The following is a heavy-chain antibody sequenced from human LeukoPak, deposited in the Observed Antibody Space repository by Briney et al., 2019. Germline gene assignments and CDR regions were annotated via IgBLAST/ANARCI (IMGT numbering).Heavy chain of an antibody. CDR3: ARIATGYCSDGSCYSGYNWFDP. V-gene: IGHV4-59*08. CDR1: GGSISSYY. J-gene: IGHJ5*02. D-gene: IGHD2-15*01. Sequence: SETLSLTCTVSGGSISSYYWSWIRQPPGKGLEWIGYIYYSGSTNYNPSLKSRVTISVDTSKNQFSLKLSSVTAADTAVYYCARIATGYCSDGSCYSGYNWFDPWGQGTLVTVSS. CDR2: IYYSGST.